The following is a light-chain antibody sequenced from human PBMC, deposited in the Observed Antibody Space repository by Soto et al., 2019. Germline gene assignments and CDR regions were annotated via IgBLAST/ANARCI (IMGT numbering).Light chain of an antibody. J-gene: IGKJ4*01. CDR2: WAS. Sequence: DIVMPQSPDSLAVSLGERATINCKSSQSGLYSSNNQNYLAWYQQKPGQPPKLLIYWASTRESGVPDRFSGSGSGTDFTLTISSLQAEDVAVYYCQQYYSTPLTFGGGTKVEIK. CDR1: QSGLYSSNNQNY. CDR3: QQYYSTPLT. V-gene: IGKV4-1*01.